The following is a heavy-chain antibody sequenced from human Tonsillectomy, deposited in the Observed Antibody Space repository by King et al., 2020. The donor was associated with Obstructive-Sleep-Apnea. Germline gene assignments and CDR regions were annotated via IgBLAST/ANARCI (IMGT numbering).Heavy chain of an antibody. CDR1: GGTFSSYA. CDR2: IIPILGIA. D-gene: IGHD2-21*01. CDR3: AGKSGGENYCGMDA. Sequence: QLVQSGAEVKKPGSSVKVSCKTSGGTFSSYAISWVRQAPGQGLEWVGRIIPILGIANYAQKFQGSVTITADNSTSTAYMELSSLRSEDTAVYYCAGKSGGENYCGMDAWGQGTTVTVSS. J-gene: IGHJ6*02. V-gene: IGHV1-69*09.